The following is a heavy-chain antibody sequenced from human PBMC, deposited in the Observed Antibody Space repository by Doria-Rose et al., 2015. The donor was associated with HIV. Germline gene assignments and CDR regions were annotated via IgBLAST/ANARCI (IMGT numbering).Heavy chain of an antibody. V-gene: IGHV3-21*01. D-gene: IGHD3-10*01. CDR3: ATGVTLDY. CDR1: GFTFSSHR. CDR2: ISSTSAYI. J-gene: IGHJ4*02. Sequence: VQLQESGGGLVRPGGALRLSSATSGFTFSSHRINWVRQASGKGLEWVSSISSTSAYINYADSVRGRFTISRDNARNSLYLQMDSLRAEDTAIYYCATGVTLDYWGQGTLVTVSS.